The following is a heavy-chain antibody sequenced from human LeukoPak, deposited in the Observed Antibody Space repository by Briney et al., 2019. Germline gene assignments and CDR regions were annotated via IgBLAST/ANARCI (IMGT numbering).Heavy chain of an antibody. CDR3: ARGNLRELRGFDY. Sequence: ASVKVSCKASGYTFSGYYIHWVRQAPGQGLEWMAWINPNTGATTYAQKFQGRVTVTRDTSIGTAFMEVSRVTSDDTAIYFCARGNLRELRGFDYWGQGTLVTVSS. J-gene: IGHJ4*02. CDR2: INPNTGAT. D-gene: IGHD1-26*01. V-gene: IGHV1-2*02. CDR1: GYTFSGYY.